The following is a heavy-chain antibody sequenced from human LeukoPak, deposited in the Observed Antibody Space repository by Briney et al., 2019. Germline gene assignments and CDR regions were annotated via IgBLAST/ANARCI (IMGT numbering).Heavy chain of an antibody. V-gene: IGHV4-59*12. CDR3: ARDSSLYDFWSGYYERWFDP. D-gene: IGHD3-3*01. CDR1: GGSISSYY. CDR2: IYYSGST. Sequence: SETLSLTRTVSGGSISSYYWSWIRQPPGKGLKWIGYIYYSGSTNYNPSLKSRVTISVDTSKNQFSLKLSSVTAADTAVYYCARDSSLYDFWSGYYERWFDPWGQGTLVTVSS. J-gene: IGHJ5*02.